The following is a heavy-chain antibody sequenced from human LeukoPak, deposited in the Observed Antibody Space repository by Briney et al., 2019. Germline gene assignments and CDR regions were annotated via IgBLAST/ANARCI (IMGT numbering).Heavy chain of an antibody. CDR3: ARDRDDYYGSGALDAFDI. D-gene: IGHD3-10*01. Sequence: ASVKVSCKASGYTFTNYAMHWVRQAPGQRLEWMGWINAGNGNTKYSQKFQGRVTISRDTSASTAYMELSSLRSEDTAVYYCARDRDDYYGSGALDAFDIWGQGTMVTVSS. CDR2: INAGNGNT. CDR1: GYTFTNYA. V-gene: IGHV1-3*01. J-gene: IGHJ3*02.